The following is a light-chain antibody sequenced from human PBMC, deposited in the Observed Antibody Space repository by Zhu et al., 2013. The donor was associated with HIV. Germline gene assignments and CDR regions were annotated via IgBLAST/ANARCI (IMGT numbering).Light chain of an antibody. CDR1: QDLTTY. V-gene: IGKV1-5*01. CDR2: DAS. CDR3: QQYHDFPT. Sequence: DIQLTQSPSTLSASVGDRVTITCRASQDLTTYLAWYRQRPGKAPEVLIHDASRLESAVPSRFRGSGSGTHFSLTISTLQADDFGIYFCQQYHDFPTFGQGTRV. J-gene: IGKJ1*01.